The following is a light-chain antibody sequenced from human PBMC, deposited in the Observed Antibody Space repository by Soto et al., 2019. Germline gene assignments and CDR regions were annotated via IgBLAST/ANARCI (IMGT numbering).Light chain of an antibody. V-gene: IGKV1-39*01. CDR2: AAS. CDR1: HIISAY. J-gene: IGKJ5*01. Sequence: DIQMTQSPSSLSASVGDRVTITCRASHIISAYLNWYQQKPGIAPKLLIYAASTLQSGVPSRFSGSGSGTDFTLTISSLQVEDSATYYCQQTYSTPITFGQGTRLEIK. CDR3: QQTYSTPIT.